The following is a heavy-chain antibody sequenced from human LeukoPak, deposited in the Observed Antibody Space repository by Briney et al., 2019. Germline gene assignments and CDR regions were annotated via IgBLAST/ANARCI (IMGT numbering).Heavy chain of an antibody. CDR1: GFTFSSYA. Sequence: GGSLRLSCAASGFTFSSYAMSWVRQAPGKGLEWVAAISGSGGSTYYADSVKGLFTISRDNSKNTLYLQMNSLRAEDTAVYYCAKDSPAYSSSWYYYFDYWGQGTLVTVSS. D-gene: IGHD6-13*01. V-gene: IGHV3-23*01. CDR3: AKDSPAYSSSWYYYFDY. J-gene: IGHJ4*02. CDR2: ISGSGGST.